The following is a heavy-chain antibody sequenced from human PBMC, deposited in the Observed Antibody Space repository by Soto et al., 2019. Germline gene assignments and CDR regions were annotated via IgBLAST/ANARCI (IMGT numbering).Heavy chain of an antibody. CDR2: INAGNGNT. CDR3: ARASRGLVGAFDI. Sequence: ASVKVSCKASGYPFTSYAMHWVRQAPGQRLEWMGWINAGNGNTKYSQKFQGRVTITRDTSASTAYMELSSLRSEDTAVYYCARASRGLVGAFDIWGQGTMVTVSS. V-gene: IGHV1-3*01. J-gene: IGHJ3*02. D-gene: IGHD6-6*01. CDR1: GYPFTSYA.